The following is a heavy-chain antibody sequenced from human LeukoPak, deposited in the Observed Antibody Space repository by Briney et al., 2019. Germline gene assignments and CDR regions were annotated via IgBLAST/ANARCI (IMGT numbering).Heavy chain of an antibody. CDR2: INPNSGGT. Sequence: ASVKVSCKASGYTFTGYYMHWVRRAPGQGLDWMGRINPNSGGTNYAQKFQGRVTMTRDTSISTAYMELSRLRSDDTAVYYCARFDTAMAAYYFDYWGQGTLVTVSS. J-gene: IGHJ4*02. D-gene: IGHD5-18*01. CDR1: GYTFTGYY. CDR3: ARFDTAMAAYYFDY. V-gene: IGHV1-2*06.